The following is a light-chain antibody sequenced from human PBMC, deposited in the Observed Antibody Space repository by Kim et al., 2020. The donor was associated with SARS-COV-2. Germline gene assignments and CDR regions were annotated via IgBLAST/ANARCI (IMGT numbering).Light chain of an antibody. CDR3: AAWDDSFWV. V-gene: IGLV1-47*01. CDR1: SSNIGSNY. J-gene: IGLJ3*02. CDR2: RNN. Sequence: TPGQRVTISCSGSSSNIGSNYVYWYQQLPGTAPKLLIYRNNQRPSGVPDRFSGSKSGTSASLAISGLRSEDEAYYYCAAWDDSFWVFGGGTQLTVL.